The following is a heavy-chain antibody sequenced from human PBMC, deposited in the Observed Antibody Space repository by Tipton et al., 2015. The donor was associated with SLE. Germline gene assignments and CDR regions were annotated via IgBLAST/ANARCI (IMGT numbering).Heavy chain of an antibody. D-gene: IGHD1-26*01. Sequence: RSLRLSCTASGFTFGDYAMSWVRQAPGKGLEWVGFIRSKAYGGTTEYAASVKGRFTISRDDSKSIAYLQMNSLKTEDTAVYYCTRDFLGSGSYEGGVYWGQGTLVTVSS. CDR2: IRSKAYGGTT. V-gene: IGHV3-49*04. CDR3: TRDFLGSGSYEGGVY. CDR1: GFTFGDYA. J-gene: IGHJ4*02.